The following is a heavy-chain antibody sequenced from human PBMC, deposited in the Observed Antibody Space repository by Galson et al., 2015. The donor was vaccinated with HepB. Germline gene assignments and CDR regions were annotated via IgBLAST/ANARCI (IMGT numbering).Heavy chain of an antibody. J-gene: IGHJ5*02. CDR2: INPNSGGT. CDR3: AREGIVVVPAVVGFDP. CDR1: DYTFIGYH. V-gene: IGHV1-2*02. D-gene: IGHD2-2*01. Sequence: SVKVSCKASDYTFIGYHIHWVRQAPGQGLEWMGWINPNSGGTNYAQKFQGGVTMTRNTSINTAYMELSRLTSDDTAIYYCAREGIVVVPAVVGFDPWGQGTLVTVSS.